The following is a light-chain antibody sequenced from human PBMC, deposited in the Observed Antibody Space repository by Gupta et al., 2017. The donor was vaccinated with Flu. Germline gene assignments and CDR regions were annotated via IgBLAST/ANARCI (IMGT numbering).Light chain of an antibody. Sequence: DIQMTQSPSSLSASLGDRVTITCRASQGISTWLAWYQQKPGKAPESLIYAASVLQGGVPSRFSGSGSGTDFTRTISSLQPEDFATYYCQQYNRYPCTFGQGTKLEIK. J-gene: IGKJ2*02. CDR1: QGISTW. V-gene: IGKV1D-16*01. CDR2: AAS. CDR3: QQYNRYPCT.